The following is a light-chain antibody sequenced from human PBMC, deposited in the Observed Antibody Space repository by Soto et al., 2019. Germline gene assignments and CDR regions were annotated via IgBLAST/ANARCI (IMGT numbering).Light chain of an antibody. CDR2: AAS. CDR3: QETSSFPFT. V-gene: IGKV1-12*02. J-gene: IGKJ3*01. CDR1: QGISSW. Sequence: DIPMTQSPSSVSASVGDRVTITCRASQGISSWLAWFQQKPGNAPKLLIYAASSLQSGVPSRFSGSGSGTDFTLTISSLQPEDCATYFCQETSSFPFTFGPGTKVDIK.